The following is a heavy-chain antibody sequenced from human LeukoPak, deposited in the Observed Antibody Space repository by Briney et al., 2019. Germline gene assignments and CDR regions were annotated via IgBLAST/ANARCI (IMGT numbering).Heavy chain of an antibody. CDR3: TRHDSYYDFWSGYKGMDV. V-gene: IGHV3-23*01. CDR1: GFTFSSYA. Sequence: GGSLRLSCAASGFTFSSYAMSWVRQAPGKGLEWVSAISGSGGSTYYADSVKGRFTISRDNSKNTLYLQMNSLKTEDTAVYYCTRHDSYYDFWSGYKGMDVWGKGTTVTVSS. J-gene: IGHJ6*03. D-gene: IGHD3-3*01. CDR2: ISGSGGST.